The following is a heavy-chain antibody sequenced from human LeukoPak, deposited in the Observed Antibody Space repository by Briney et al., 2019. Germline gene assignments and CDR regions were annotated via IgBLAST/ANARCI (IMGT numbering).Heavy chain of an antibody. J-gene: IGHJ4*02. Sequence: GGSLRVSCAASGFTFSSYGMHWVRQAPGKGLEWVAFIRYDGSNKYYADSVKGRFTISRDNSKNTLYLQMNSLRAEDTAVYYCAKDLEGAAASFDYWGQGTLVTVSS. CDR3: AKDLEGAAASFDY. D-gene: IGHD6-13*01. CDR2: IRYDGSNK. CDR1: GFTFSSYG. V-gene: IGHV3-30*02.